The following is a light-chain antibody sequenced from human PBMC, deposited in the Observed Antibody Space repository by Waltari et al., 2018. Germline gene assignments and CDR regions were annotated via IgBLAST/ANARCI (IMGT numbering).Light chain of an antibody. J-gene: IGLJ2*01. Sequence: QSVLTQPPSASGTPGQRVTISCSGSSSNIGSNYVYWYQQLPGTAPKLLIYRNNQRASGVPYRFSGSKSGTSASLAISGLRSEDEADYYCAAWDDSLSGPLFGGGTKLTVL. CDR3: AAWDDSLSGPL. V-gene: IGLV1-47*01. CDR2: RNN. CDR1: SSNIGSNY.